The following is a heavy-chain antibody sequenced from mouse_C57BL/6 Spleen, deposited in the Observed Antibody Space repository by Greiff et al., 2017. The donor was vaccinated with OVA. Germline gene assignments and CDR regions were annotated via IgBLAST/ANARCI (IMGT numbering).Heavy chain of an antibody. CDR3: ERSTTVPMDY. J-gene: IGHJ4*01. Sequence: QVQLQQPGAELVLPGASVKLSCKASGYTFTSYWMHWVKQRPGQGLEWIGEIDPSDSYTNYNQKFKGKYTLTVDKSSSTAYMQRGSLTSEASAVYSSERSTTVPMDYWGQGTSVTVSS. D-gene: IGHD1-1*01. V-gene: IGHV1-69*01. CDR2: IDPSDSYT. CDR1: GYTFTSYW.